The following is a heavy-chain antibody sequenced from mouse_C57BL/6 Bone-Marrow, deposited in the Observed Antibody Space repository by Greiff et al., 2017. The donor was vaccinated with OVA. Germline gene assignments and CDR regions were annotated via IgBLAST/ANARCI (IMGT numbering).Heavy chain of an antibody. CDR2: INPSSGYT. CDR3: ARLDYEGWFAY. CDR1: GYTFTSYT. Sequence: QVQLKQSGAELARPGASVKMSCKASGYTFTSYTMHWVNQRPGQGLEWIGYINPSSGYTKYNQKFKDKATLTADKSSSTAYMQLSSLTSEDSAVYYCARLDYEGWFAYWGQGTLVTVSA. D-gene: IGHD2-4*01. V-gene: IGHV1-4*01. J-gene: IGHJ3*01.